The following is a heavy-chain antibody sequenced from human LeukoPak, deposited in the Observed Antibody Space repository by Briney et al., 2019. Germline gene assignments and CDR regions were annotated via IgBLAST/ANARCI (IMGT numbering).Heavy chain of an antibody. CDR3: ARERVEMATMVFVD. J-gene: IGHJ4*02. D-gene: IGHD5-24*01. Sequence: SVNVSFKASVGTFSSYAIRWVRQAPGQGLEWMGRIIPILGIANYAQKFRGRVTITADKSTNTPEMELSSLGSEDTAVYYCARERVEMATMVFVDWGQGTLVTVSS. CDR1: VGTFSSYA. V-gene: IGHV1-69*04. CDR2: IIPILGIA.